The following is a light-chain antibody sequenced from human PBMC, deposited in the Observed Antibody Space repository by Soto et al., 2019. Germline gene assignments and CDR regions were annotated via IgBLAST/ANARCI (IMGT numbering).Light chain of an antibody. CDR3: QSYDSSLSGSV. V-gene: IGLV2-14*03. Sequence: QSALTQPASVSGSPGQSITISCTGTSSDLGTYNYVSWYQQYPDKAPKLIIYDVRNRPSGVPDRFSGSKSGTSASLAITGLQAEDEADYYCQSYDSSLSGSVFGGGTKLTVL. J-gene: IGLJ3*02. CDR1: SSDLGTYNY. CDR2: DVR.